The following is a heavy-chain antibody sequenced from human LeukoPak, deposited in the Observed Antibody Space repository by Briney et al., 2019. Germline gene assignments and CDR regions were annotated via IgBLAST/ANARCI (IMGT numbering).Heavy chain of an antibody. Sequence: SETLSLTCTVSGGSISSYYWGWIRRSPGKGLEWIGSFYYSGSTYYNPSLKSRVTISLDTSKNQFSLKLSSVTAADTAVYYCARALYSYGYGLSDYWGQGTLVTVSS. CDR2: FYYSGST. J-gene: IGHJ4*02. CDR1: GGSISSYY. D-gene: IGHD5-12*01. CDR3: ARALYSYGYGLSDY. V-gene: IGHV4-39*07.